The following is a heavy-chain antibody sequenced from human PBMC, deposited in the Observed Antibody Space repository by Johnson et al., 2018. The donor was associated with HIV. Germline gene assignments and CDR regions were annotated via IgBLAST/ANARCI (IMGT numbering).Heavy chain of an antibody. Sequence: VQLVESGGALVQPGGSLRLSCVASAFTVSRKYMTWVRQAPGKGLEWVSVIYTGVDSHNADSVMGRFTISRDNAKNSLSLQMNSLRAEDTAVYYCAIYPVSSVVAAPRVNDAFDIWGQGTMVTVSS. D-gene: IGHD2-15*01. CDR2: IYTGVDS. CDR3: AIYPVSSVVAAPRVNDAFDI. CDR1: AFTVSRKY. J-gene: IGHJ3*02. V-gene: IGHV3-66*01.